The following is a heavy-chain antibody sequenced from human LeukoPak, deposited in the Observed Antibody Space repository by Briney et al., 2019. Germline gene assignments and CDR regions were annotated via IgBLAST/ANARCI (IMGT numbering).Heavy chain of an antibody. CDR3: ARDPYCSSTSCYFGYNWFDP. Sequence: SVKVSCKASGYTFTGYYMHWVRQAPGQGLEWMGWINPNSGGTNYAQKFQGRVTMTRDTSISTAYMELSRLRSDDTAVYYCARDPYCSSTSCYFGYNWFDPWGQGTLVTVSS. CDR1: GYTFTGYY. V-gene: IGHV1-2*02. D-gene: IGHD2-2*01. J-gene: IGHJ5*02. CDR2: INPNSGGT.